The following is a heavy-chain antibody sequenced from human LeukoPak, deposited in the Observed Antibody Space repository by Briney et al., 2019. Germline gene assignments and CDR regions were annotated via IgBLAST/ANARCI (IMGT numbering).Heavy chain of an antibody. CDR2: ISAYNGNT. J-gene: IGHJ4*02. Sequence: ASVTVSCKASGYTVTNYGISWGRQAPGQGLEWMGWISAYNGNTNYAQKLQGRVTMTTDTSTSTAYMELRSLRSDDTAVYYCARFTFSGIDYWGQGTLVTVSS. CDR1: GYTVTNYG. V-gene: IGHV1-18*01. CDR3: ARFTFSGIDY. D-gene: IGHD3-10*01.